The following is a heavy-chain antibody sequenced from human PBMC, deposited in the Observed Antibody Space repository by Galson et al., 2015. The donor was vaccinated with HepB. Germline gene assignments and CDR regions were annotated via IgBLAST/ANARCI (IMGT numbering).Heavy chain of an antibody. CDR3: ARDNVYYGSGSYTSPTLDY. Sequence: QSGAEVKKPGESLRISCKGSGYSFTSYWVSWVRQMPGKGLEWMGRIDPSDSYTNYSPSFQGHVTISADKSISTAYLQWSSLKASDTAMYYCARDNVYYGSGSYTSPTLDYWGQGTLVTVSS. V-gene: IGHV5-10-1*01. CDR1: GYSFTSYW. J-gene: IGHJ4*02. D-gene: IGHD3-10*01. CDR2: IDPSDSYT.